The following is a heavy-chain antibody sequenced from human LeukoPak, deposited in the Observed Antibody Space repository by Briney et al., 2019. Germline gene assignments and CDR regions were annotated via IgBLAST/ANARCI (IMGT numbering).Heavy chain of an antibody. CDR1: GYTFTNFG. D-gene: IGHD6-19*01. Sequence: GASVKVSCNASGYTFTNFGISWVRQAPGQGLEWMGWISVYNGNTNYAEKVQGRVTMTADTSTRTAYMELRSLRSDDTAVYYCARAGGWAREDYKGEAFDIWGQGTKVTVSS. CDR2: ISVYNGNT. CDR3: ARAGGWAREDYKGEAFDI. V-gene: IGHV1-18*01. J-gene: IGHJ3*02.